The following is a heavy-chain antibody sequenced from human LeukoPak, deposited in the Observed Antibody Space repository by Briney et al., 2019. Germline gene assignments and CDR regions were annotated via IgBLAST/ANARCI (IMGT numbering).Heavy chain of an antibody. Sequence: GGSLRLSCAASGFTFSDYSMAWIRQAPGKGLEWLSYISLSSSYTNYADSVKGRFTVSRDNTKNSLDLQMNSLRAEDTALYFYARVGSGLDVWGNGTAVTVS. CDR1: GFTFSDYS. J-gene: IGHJ6*04. CDR2: ISLSSSYT. D-gene: IGHD3-10*01. V-gene: IGHV3-11*06. CDR3: ARVGSGLDV.